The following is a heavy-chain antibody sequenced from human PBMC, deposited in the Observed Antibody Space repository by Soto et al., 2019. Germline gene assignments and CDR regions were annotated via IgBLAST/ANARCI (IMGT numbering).Heavy chain of an antibody. CDR1: GGSFSGYY. V-gene: IGHV4-34*01. J-gene: IGHJ6*02. CDR2: INHSGST. D-gene: IGHD6-6*01. Sequence: SETLSLTCAFYGGSFSGYYWSWIRQPPGKGLQWIGEINHSGSTNYNPSLKSRVTISVDTSKNQFSLKLSSVTAADTAVYYCARGPISSSSSNYYYYYGMDVWGQGTTVTVSS. CDR3: ARGPISSSSSNYYYYYGMDV.